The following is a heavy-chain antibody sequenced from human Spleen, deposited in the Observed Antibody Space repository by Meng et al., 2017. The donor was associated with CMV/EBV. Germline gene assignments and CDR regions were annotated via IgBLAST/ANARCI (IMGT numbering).Heavy chain of an antibody. CDR1: GFSFRRFA. CDR3: AKGLRDDSGTYYLYYFDS. CDR2: ISGSGGST. D-gene: IGHD3-10*01. V-gene: IGHV3-23*01. J-gene: IGHJ4*02. Sequence: GESLKISCTASGFSFRRFANSWVRQVPGKGLEWVSTISGSGGSTYYTDSVKGRFTISRGNSKNTLYLQMDGLRAEDSAVYYCAKGLRDDSGTYYLYYFDSWGQGTLVTVS.